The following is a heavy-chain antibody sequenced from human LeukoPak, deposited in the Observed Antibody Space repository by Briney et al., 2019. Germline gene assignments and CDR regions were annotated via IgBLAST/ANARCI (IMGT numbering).Heavy chain of an antibody. J-gene: IGHJ3*02. CDR1: GYTFTSYG. Sequence: ASVKVSCKASGYTFTSYGISWVRQAPGQGLEWMGWISGYNGNTNYAQKFQGRVTMTRDMSTSTVYMELSSLRSEDTAVYYCASYLTRGARDAFDIWGQGTMVTVSS. CDR2: ISGYNGNT. V-gene: IGHV1-18*01. D-gene: IGHD1-26*01. CDR3: ASYLTRGARDAFDI.